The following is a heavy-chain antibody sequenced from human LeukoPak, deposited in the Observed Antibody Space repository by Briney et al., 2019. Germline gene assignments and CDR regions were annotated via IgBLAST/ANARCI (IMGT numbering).Heavy chain of an antibody. CDR1: GYTFTSYY. CDR3: ARDPAVVTPLYYFDY. CDR2: INPSGGST. J-gene: IGHJ4*02. Sequence: ASVKVSCKASGYTFTSYYMHWVRQAPGQGLEWMGIINPSGGSTSYAQKFQGRVTMTWDTSTSTVYMELSSLRSEDTAVYYCARDPAVVTPLYYFDYWGQGTLVTVSS. V-gene: IGHV1-46*01. D-gene: IGHD4-23*01.